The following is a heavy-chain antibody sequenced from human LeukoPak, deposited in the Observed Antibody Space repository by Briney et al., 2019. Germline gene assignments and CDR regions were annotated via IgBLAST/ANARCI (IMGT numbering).Heavy chain of an antibody. J-gene: IGHJ4*01. Sequence: GASVKVSCKASGYTFTSYGISWVRQAPGQGLEWMGWISDYNGNTNYAQKLQGRVTMTTDTSTSTAYMELRSLRSDDTAVYYCARRLFSMIVVGPIGYWGEGRLVTVSS. V-gene: IGHV1-18*01. CDR2: ISDYNGNT. CDR3: ARRLFSMIVVGPIGY. D-gene: IGHD3-22*01. CDR1: GYTFTSYG.